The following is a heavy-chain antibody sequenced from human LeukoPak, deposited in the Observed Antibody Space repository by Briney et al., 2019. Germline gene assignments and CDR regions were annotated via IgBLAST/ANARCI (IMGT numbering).Heavy chain of an antibody. D-gene: IGHD6-13*01. CDR2: ISGSGGST. J-gene: IGHJ4*02. CDR3: AGSYSSSWYEDY. CDR1: GFTFSSYA. Sequence: GGSLRLSCAASGFTFSSYAMSWVRQAPGKGLEWVSAISGSGGSTYYADSVKGRFTISRDNSKNTLYLQMNSLRAEDTAVYYCAGSYSSSWYEDYWGQGTLVTVSS. V-gene: IGHV3-23*01.